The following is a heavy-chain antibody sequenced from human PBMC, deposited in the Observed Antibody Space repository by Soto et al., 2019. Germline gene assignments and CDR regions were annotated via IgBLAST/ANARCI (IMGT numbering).Heavy chain of an antibody. Sequence: SETLSLTCTVSGGSISSGGYYWNWIRQHPGKGLEWIGYIYYSGSTYYNPSLKSRVTISVDTSKNQFSLKLSSVTAADTAVYYCASSGYDYPSLGYWGQGTRVTVSS. V-gene: IGHV4-31*03. D-gene: IGHD5-12*01. CDR2: IYYSGST. CDR1: GGSISSGGYY. J-gene: IGHJ4*02. CDR3: ASSGYDYPSLGY.